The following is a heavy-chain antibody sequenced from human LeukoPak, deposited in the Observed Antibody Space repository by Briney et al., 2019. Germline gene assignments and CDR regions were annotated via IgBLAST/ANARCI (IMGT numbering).Heavy chain of an antibody. CDR2: FDPEDGET. Sequence: ASVKVSCKVSGYTLTELSMHWVRQAPGKGLGWMGGFDPEDGETIYAQKFQGRVTMTEDTSTDTAYMELSSLRSEDTAVYYCATDIQLGIAAAGLRTDVWGKGTTVTVSS. V-gene: IGHV1-24*01. CDR1: GYTLTELS. D-gene: IGHD6-13*01. CDR3: ATDIQLGIAAAGLRTDV. J-gene: IGHJ6*04.